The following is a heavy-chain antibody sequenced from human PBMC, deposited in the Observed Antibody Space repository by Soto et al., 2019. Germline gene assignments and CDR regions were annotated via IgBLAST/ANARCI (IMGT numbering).Heavy chain of an antibody. D-gene: IGHD2-8*01. Sequence: GASVKVSCKASGGTFSSYAISWVRQAPGQGLEWMGGIIPIFGTANYAQKFQGRVTITADESTSTAYMELSSLRSEDTAVYYCARRNCTNGVCSHYYYYYGMDVWGQGTTVTVSS. J-gene: IGHJ6*02. CDR3: ARRNCTNGVCSHYYYYYGMDV. CDR2: IIPIFGTA. V-gene: IGHV1-69*13. CDR1: GGTFSSYA.